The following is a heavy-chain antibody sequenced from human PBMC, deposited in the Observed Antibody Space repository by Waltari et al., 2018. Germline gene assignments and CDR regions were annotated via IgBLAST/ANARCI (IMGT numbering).Heavy chain of an antibody. CDR2: ISDRGST. J-gene: IGHJ1*01. Sequence: QVQLQQWGAGLLKPSETLSLTCAAYGGSFSGHYWSWIRQPPGKGLEWIGEISDRGSTKYNPSLKSRVTISGDTSKNQFSLKVSSVTAADMAVYYCARAPSGTIEYFQHWGQGTLVTVSS. CDR1: GGSFSGHY. D-gene: IGHD1-26*01. V-gene: IGHV4-34*01. CDR3: ARAPSGTIEYFQH.